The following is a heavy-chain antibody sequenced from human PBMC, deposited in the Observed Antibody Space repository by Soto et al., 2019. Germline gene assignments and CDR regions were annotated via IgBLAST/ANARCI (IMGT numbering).Heavy chain of an antibody. CDR3: AKGFGISWQYYLDY. V-gene: IGHV3-23*01. CDR2: IRGSGGST. Sequence: EVQLLESGGGLVQPGGSLRLSCAASGFSFASYAMNWVRQAPGKGLEWVSGIRGSGGSTYYADSVKGRFTISRDNSKNTLYPQLSSLRVEDTAVYYCAKGFGISWQYYLDYWGQGTLVTVYS. J-gene: IGHJ4*02. CDR1: GFSFASYA. D-gene: IGHD3-10*01.